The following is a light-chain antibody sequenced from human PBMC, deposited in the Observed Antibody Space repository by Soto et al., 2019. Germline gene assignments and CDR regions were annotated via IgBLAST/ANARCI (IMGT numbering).Light chain of an antibody. CDR3: QQYDNLPLT. Sequence: DIHMTQSPSSLSASAGDRITITCQASQDIDNSSNWYQQKPGKAPRLVIYDATDLETGVPSRFSGSGSGTDFTFTISSLQPEDTATYFCQQYDNLPLTFGGGTKVEI. CDR1: QDIDNS. V-gene: IGKV1-33*01. J-gene: IGKJ4*01. CDR2: DAT.